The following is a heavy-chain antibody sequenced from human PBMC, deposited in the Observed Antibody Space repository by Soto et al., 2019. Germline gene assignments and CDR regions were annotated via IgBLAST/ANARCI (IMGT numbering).Heavy chain of an antibody. CDR2: IVVGSGNT. CDR3: AADAGGMVVPAAPHYYGMDF. V-gene: IGHV1-58*01. Sequence: GASVKVSCKASGFTFTSSAVQWVRQARGQRLEWIGWIVVGSGNTNYAQKFQERVTITRDMSTSTAYMELSSLRSEDTAVYYCAADAGGMVVPAAPHYYGMDFWGQGTTVTVYS. J-gene: IGHJ6*02. D-gene: IGHD2-2*01. CDR1: GFTFTSSA.